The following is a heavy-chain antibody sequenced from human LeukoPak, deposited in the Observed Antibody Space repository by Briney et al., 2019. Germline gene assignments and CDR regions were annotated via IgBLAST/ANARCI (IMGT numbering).Heavy chain of an antibody. V-gene: IGHV3-49*04. CDR2: IRSKAYGGTT. CDR3: TRYQGATYDDGFDI. D-gene: IGHD1-26*01. CDR1: GFTFSSYA. Sequence: AGGSLRLSCAASGFTFSSYAMSWVRQAPGKGLEWVGFIRSKAYGGTTEYAASVKGRFTISRDASKNVAYLQMNSLKSEDTAVYYCTRYQGATYDDGFDIWGQGTMVTVSS. J-gene: IGHJ3*02.